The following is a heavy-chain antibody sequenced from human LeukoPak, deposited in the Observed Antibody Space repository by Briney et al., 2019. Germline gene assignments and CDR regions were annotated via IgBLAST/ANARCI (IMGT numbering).Heavy chain of an antibody. Sequence: GRSLRLSCAASRFTFSSYDMHWVRQAPGKGLEWVALISYDGSNKYYADSVKGRFAISRDNSKNTVYLQMNSLRVEDTAVYYCARANTPFADYWGQGTLVTVSS. V-gene: IGHV3-30*09. CDR2: ISYDGSNK. D-gene: IGHD2-2*02. J-gene: IGHJ4*02. CDR3: ARANTPFADY. CDR1: RFTFSSYD.